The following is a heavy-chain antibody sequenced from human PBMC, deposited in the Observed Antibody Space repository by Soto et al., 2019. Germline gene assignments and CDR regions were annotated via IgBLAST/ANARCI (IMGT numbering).Heavy chain of an antibody. CDR2: IYFNGNT. J-gene: IGHJ4*02. Sequence: SETLSLTCTVSAASFSKYYWSWIRQPPGKGLEWIGYIYFNGNTNYNPSLKRRVTISIDTSKKQISLNLTSVTDADTAVYYCASVTFGGVVLAHWGQGTLGTV. V-gene: IGHV4-59*01. D-gene: IGHD3-16*01. CDR1: AASFSKYY. CDR3: ASVTFGGVVLAH.